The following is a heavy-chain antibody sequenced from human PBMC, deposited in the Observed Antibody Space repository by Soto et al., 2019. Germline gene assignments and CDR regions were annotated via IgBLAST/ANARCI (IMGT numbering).Heavy chain of an antibody. Sequence: SETLSLTCTVSGDSIGKSKYYWGWIRQPPGKGLEWIGSVFYNGNTYHNPSLKSRVTMSVDRSKNQFSLKLTSVTAADTAVYYCARRNFWQNWFDPWGQGTQVTVSS. J-gene: IGHJ5*02. CDR2: VFYNGNT. V-gene: IGHV4-39*01. CDR3: ARRNFWQNWFDP. CDR1: GDSIGKSKYY.